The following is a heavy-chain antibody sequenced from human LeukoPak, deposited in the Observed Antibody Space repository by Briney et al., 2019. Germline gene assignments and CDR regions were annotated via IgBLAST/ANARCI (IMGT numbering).Heavy chain of an antibody. D-gene: IGHD3-22*01. Sequence: PSETLSLTCTVSGGSISSSRYYGGWIRQPPGKGLEWIGSKYYSGSTYYNPSLKNRVTISVDTSKNQFSLKLSSVTAADTAVYYCARGVYYDSSGYYKAFDIWGQGTMVTVSS. J-gene: IGHJ3*02. CDR3: ARGVYYDSSGYYKAFDI. CDR2: KYYSGST. CDR1: GGSISSSRYY. V-gene: IGHV4-39*07.